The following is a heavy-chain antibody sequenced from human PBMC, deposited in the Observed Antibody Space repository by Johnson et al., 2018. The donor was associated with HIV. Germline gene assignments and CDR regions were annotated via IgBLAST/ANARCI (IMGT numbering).Heavy chain of an antibody. CDR2: ISSSGSTI. V-gene: IGHV3-48*04. J-gene: IGHJ3*02. CDR1: GFTFSSYA. Sequence: VQLVESGGGVVQPGRSLRLSCAASGFTFSSYAMHWVRQAPGKGLEWVSYISSSGSTIYYADSVKGRFTISRDNAMNSLYLQMNSLRVEDTAVYYCAKSDYGDYVSFHLSAFDIWGQGTMVTVSS. CDR3: AKSDYGDYVSFHLSAFDI. D-gene: IGHD4-17*01.